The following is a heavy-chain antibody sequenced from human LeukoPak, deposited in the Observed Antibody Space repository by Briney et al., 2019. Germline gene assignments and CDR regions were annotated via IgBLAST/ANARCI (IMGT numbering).Heavy chain of an antibody. CDR1: GGSISSSSYY. J-gene: IGHJ4*02. CDR2: IYYSGST. Sequence: PSETLSHTCTVSGGSISSSSYYWGWIRQPPGKGLEWIGSIYYSGSTYYNPSLKSRVTISVDTSKNQFSLKLSSVTAADTAVYYCARHTEQQLPYFDYWGQGTLVTVSS. D-gene: IGHD6-13*01. V-gene: IGHV4-39*01. CDR3: ARHTEQQLPYFDY.